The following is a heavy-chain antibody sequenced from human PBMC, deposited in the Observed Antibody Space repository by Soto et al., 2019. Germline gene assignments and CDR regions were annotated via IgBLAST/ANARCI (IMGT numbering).Heavy chain of an antibody. CDR1: GASFSGYY. CDR2: INHSGST. D-gene: IGHD3-16*02. V-gene: IGHV4-34*01. Sequence: SETLSLTCAVYGASFSGYYWSWVRQPPGKGLEWLGEINHSGSTNYNPSLKSRVTISVDTSKNQFSLKLSSVTAADTAVYYCARGDLDLSSSRSYYYGMDVWGQGTTVT. J-gene: IGHJ6*02. CDR3: ARGDLDLSSSRSYYYGMDV.